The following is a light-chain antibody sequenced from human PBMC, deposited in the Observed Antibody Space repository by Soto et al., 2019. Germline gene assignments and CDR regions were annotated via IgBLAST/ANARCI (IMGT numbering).Light chain of an antibody. J-gene: IGLJ1*01. CDR3: SSYTSSATYV. CDR2: DVS. Sequence: QSALTQPASVSGSPGQSITISCTGTSSDIGAYNYVSWYQQYPGKAPKLMIYDVSNRPSGLSNRFSGSKSGNTASLTISGLQAEDEADYYCSSYTSSATYVFGTGTKVTVL. CDR1: SSDIGAYNY. V-gene: IGLV2-14*01.